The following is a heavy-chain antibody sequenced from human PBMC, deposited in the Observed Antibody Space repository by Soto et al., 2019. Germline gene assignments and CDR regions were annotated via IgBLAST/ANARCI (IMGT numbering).Heavy chain of an antibody. CDR1: GGSISSYY. D-gene: IGHD6-19*01. J-gene: IGHJ4*01. V-gene: IGHV4-59*08. Sequence: SETLSLTCTVSGGSISSYYWSWIRQPPGKGLEWIGYIYYSGSTNYNPSLKSRVTISVDTSKNQFSLKLTSVTAADTAVYYCARVHVMVVAGSTFDYWGHGTLVTVSS. CDR3: ARVHVMVVAGSTFDY. CDR2: IYYSGST.